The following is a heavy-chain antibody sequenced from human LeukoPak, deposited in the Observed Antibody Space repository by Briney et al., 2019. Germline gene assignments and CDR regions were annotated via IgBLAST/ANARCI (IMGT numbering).Heavy chain of an antibody. CDR3: AKDLFEGNQGD. CDR1: GFTFSSYS. V-gene: IGHV3-21*01. D-gene: IGHD3-10*02. J-gene: IGHJ4*02. Sequence: GGSLRLSCAASGFTFSSYSMNWVRQAPGKGLEWVSSISSSSSYIYYADSVKGRFTISRDNAKNSLYLQMNSLRAEDTAVYYCAKDLFEGNQGDWGQGTLVTVSS. CDR2: ISSSSSYI.